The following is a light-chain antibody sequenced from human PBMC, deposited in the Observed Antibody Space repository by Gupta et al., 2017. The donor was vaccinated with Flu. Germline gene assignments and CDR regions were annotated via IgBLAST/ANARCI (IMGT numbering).Light chain of an antibody. CDR2: LEGSGSY. CDR1: SGHSSYI. Sequence: QPVLTQSSSASASLGSSVKPTCTLSSGHSSYIIAWHQQQPGKAPRYLMKLEGSGSYNKGSGVPDRFSGSSSGADCYLTISNLQSEDEADYYCETWDSNTDWVFGGGTKLTVL. V-gene: IGLV4-60*03. CDR3: ETWDSNTDWV. J-gene: IGLJ3*02.